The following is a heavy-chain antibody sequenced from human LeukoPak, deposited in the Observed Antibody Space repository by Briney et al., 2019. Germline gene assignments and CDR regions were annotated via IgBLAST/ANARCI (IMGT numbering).Heavy chain of an antibody. V-gene: IGHV4-4*07. Sequence: SETLSLTCTVSGGSISSYYWSWIRQPAGKGLEWIGRIYTSGSTNHNQSLKRRVTMSVDTSKNQFSLKLSSVTAADTAVYYCARDGFRSYDILTGYYNVYWYFDLWGRGTQVTVSS. D-gene: IGHD3-9*01. CDR1: GGSISSYY. J-gene: IGHJ2*01. CDR2: IYTSGST. CDR3: ARDGFRSYDILTGYYNVYWYFDL.